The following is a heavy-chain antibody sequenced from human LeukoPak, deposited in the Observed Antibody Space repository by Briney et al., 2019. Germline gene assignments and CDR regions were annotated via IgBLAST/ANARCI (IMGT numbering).Heavy chain of an antibody. J-gene: IGHJ4*02. CDR2: IIPIFGTA. D-gene: IGHD3-22*01. CDR1: GGTFSSYA. Sequence: SVKVSCKASGGTFSSYAISWVRQAPGQGLEWMGGIIPIFGTANYAQKFQGRVTITTDESTSTAYMELSSLRSEDTAVYYCARWLYYDSSGYFGYWGQGTLVTVSS. CDR3: ARWLYYDSSGYFGY. V-gene: IGHV1-69*05.